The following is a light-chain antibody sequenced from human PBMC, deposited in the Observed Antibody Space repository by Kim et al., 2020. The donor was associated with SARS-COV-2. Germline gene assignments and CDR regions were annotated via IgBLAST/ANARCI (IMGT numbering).Light chain of an antibody. V-gene: IGKV1-5*03. CDR3: QQYNGL. J-gene: IGKJ2*01. CDR1: QSISSW. Sequence: STLYATVGDRVTIPCRASQSISSWLAWYQQKPGKAPKLLIYKASSLESGVPSRFSGSGSGTEFTLTISSLQPDDFATYYCQQYNGLFGQGTKLEI. CDR2: KAS.